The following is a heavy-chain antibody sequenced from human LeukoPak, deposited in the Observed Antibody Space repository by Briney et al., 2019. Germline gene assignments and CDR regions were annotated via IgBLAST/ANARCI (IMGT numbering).Heavy chain of an antibody. Sequence: GASVKVSCKASGYTFTSYYMHWVRQAPGQGLEWMGIINPTGGSTSYAQRFQGRVTLTRDTSTSTVYMHLSSLRSEDTAVYYCARDYQPNDFDYWGQGTLVTVSS. J-gene: IGHJ4*02. V-gene: IGHV1-46*01. D-gene: IGHD2-2*01. CDR1: GYTFTSYY. CDR2: INPTGGST. CDR3: ARDYQPNDFDY.